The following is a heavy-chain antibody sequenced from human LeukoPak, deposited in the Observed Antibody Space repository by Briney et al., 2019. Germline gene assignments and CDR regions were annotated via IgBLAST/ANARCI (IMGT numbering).Heavy chain of an antibody. CDR3: ARVKAIFGVVQPAILDY. CDR2: IRYDGSNK. Sequence: GGSLRLSCAASGFTFSSYGMHWVRQAPGKGLEWVAFIRYDGSNKYYADSVKGRFTISRDNAKNSLYLQMNSLRAEDTAVYYCARVKAIFGVVQPAILDYWGQGTLVTVSS. CDR1: GFTFSSYG. V-gene: IGHV3-30*02. J-gene: IGHJ4*02. D-gene: IGHD3-3*01.